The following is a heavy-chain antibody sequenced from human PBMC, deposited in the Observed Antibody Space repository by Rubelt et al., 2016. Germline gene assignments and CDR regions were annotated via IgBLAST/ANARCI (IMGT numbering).Heavy chain of an antibody. Sequence: QLQLQESGPGLVKPSETLSLTCTVSGGSISSSSYYWGWIRQPPGKGLEWIGSIYYSGSTYYNPSLKSGGTCSVDTSKNQFSRKLSSVDAAGTAVHYCARPLFPYSYGLEAFDIRGQGTMVTVSS. J-gene: IGHJ3*02. CDR1: GGSISSSSYY. CDR3: ARPLFPYSYGLEAFDI. CDR2: IYYSGST. D-gene: IGHD5-18*01. V-gene: IGHV4-39*01.